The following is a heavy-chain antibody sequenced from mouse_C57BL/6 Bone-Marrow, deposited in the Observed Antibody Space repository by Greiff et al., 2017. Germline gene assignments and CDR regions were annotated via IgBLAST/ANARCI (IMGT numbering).Heavy chain of an antibody. J-gene: IGHJ2*01. CDR1: GYAFTNYL. V-gene: IGHV1-54*01. CDR3: ARVGGLLRDYCDY. D-gene: IGHD1-1*01. CDR2: INPGSGGT. Sequence: QVQLQQSGAELVRPGTSVKVSCKASGYAFTNYLIEWVKQRPGQGLEWIGVINPGSGGTNYNEKFKGKATLTADKSSSTAYMQLSSLTSEDSAVYFCARVGGLLRDYCDYGGQGTTLTVSS.